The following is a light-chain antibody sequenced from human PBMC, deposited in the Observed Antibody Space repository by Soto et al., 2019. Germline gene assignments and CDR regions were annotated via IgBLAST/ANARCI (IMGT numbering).Light chain of an antibody. CDR3: QQRSEWPIT. Sequence: DIVLTQSPATLSLSPGERATLSGRASQSVSSFLAWYQQKPGQAPRLFIYDAPNRATGVPARFSGSRSGTDFTLTISSLEPEDFAVYFCQQRSEWPITFGQGTRLEIK. V-gene: IGKV3-11*01. CDR2: DAP. J-gene: IGKJ5*01. CDR1: QSVSSF.